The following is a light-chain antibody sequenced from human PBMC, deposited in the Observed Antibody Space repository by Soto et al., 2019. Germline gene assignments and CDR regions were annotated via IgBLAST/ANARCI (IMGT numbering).Light chain of an antibody. V-gene: IGLV1-40*01. J-gene: IGLJ1*01. Sequence: QSVLTQPPSVSEAPGQRVTISCTGSSSNIGAGYEEHWYQQVPGTAPKLLIYENNNRPSGVPDRFSGAKSGTSASLAITGRQAEDEAEYYCQSYYSSLSGYVFGTGTKVTVL. CDR1: SSNIGAGYE. CDR3: QSYYSSLSGYV. CDR2: ENN.